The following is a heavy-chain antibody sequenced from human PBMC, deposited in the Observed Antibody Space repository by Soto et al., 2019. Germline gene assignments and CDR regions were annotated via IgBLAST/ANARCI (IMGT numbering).Heavy chain of an antibody. J-gene: IGHJ5*02. D-gene: IGHD1-1*01. CDR2: IKDDGGET. CDR3: ARESITTDL. Sequence: GGSLRLSCTASGFTLSSHWMSWVRQAPGKGLEWVAFIKDDGGETHYVDSVKGRFTISRDNAKKSLFLQMSSLRVEDTAVYYCARESITTDLWGQGTLVTVSS. V-gene: IGHV3-7*01. CDR1: GFTLSSHW.